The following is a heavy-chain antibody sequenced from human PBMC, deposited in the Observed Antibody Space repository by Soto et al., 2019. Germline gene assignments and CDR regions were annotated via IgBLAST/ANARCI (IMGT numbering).Heavy chain of an antibody. D-gene: IGHD3-10*01. CDR2: INPNSGGT. CDR3: ARFPRRFGAFYYYYGMDV. J-gene: IGHJ6*02. V-gene: IGHV1-2*02. Sequence: GASVKVSCKASGYTFTGYDMHWVRQAPGQGLEWMGWINPNSGGTNYAQKFQGRVTISVDTSKNQFSLKLSSVTAADTAVYYCARFPRRFGAFYYYYGMDVWGQGTTVTVS. CDR1: GYTFTGYD.